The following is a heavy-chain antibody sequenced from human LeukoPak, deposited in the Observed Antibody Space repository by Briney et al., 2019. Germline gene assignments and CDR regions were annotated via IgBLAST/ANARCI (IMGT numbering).Heavy chain of an antibody. V-gene: IGHV3-30*01. CDR2: ISYDGSNI. D-gene: IGHD3-10*01. J-gene: IGHJ2*01. Sequence: QPGGSLRLSCAASGFTFSSYALLWVRQAPGKGLEWVAVISYDGSNIYYADSVKGRFTISRDNSKNTLHLQMNSPRAEDTAVYYCAREGGESYNWYCDLWGRGTLVTVSP. CDR1: GFTFSSYA. CDR3: AREGGESYNWYCDL.